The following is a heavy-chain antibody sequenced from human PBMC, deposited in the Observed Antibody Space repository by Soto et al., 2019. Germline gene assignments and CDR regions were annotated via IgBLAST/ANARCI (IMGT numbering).Heavy chain of an antibody. CDR3: TAGKLYPSLDFDY. CDR1: GFTFNDYT. Sequence: GGSLRLSCTASGFTFNDYTLSWVRQAPGKGLERVGFTRSKAYGGTTEYAASVKGRFTISRDDSKSIAYLQMNSLKTEDTAVYYCTAGKLYPSLDFDYWGQGTLVTVSS. J-gene: IGHJ4*02. D-gene: IGHD2-8*01. V-gene: IGHV3-49*04. CDR2: TRSKAYGGTT.